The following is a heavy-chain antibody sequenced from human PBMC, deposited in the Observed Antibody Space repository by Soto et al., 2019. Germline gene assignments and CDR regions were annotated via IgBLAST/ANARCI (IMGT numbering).Heavy chain of an antibody. CDR3: ARVVPGAEAWFGP. CDR1: GYTFTNND. V-gene: IGHV1-18*01. J-gene: IGHJ5*02. CDR2: ISLYSDGT. Sequence: ASVKVSFKASGYTFTNNDVTWLRQATGQGLEWMGWISLYSDGTNYAQKFQGRVSMTTDTSTTTAYMELRSLRSDDTAVYYCARVVPGAEAWFGPWGQGTLVTVSS. D-gene: IGHD2-2*01.